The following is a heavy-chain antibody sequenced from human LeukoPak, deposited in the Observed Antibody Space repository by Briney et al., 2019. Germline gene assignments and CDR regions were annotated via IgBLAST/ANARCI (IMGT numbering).Heavy chain of an antibody. Sequence: GGSLRLSCATSGFPFSDFSMSWVRQAPGKGLEWISTTNSGGTSAYYAESVKGRFTISRDNSKNTLYLQMSSLGVEDTAVYYCAKQSYARSLGEGGPGTLVSVSS. D-gene: IGHD2-8*01. CDR2: TNSGGTSA. V-gene: IGHV3-23*01. CDR3: AKQSYARSLGE. CDR1: GFPFSDFS. J-gene: IGHJ4*02.